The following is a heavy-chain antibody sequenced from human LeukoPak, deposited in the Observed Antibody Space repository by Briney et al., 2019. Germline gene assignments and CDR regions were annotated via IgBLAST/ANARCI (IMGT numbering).Heavy chain of an antibody. CDR1: GYTFTGYY. D-gene: IGHD3-3*01. Sequence: ASVKVSCKASGYTFTGYYMHWVRQAPGQGLEWMGWINPNSGGTNYAQKFQGRVTMTRDTSISTAYMELRSLRSDDTAVYYCARTWETIFGVVNYYFDYWGQGTLVTVSS. V-gene: IGHV1-2*02. J-gene: IGHJ4*02. CDR2: INPNSGGT. CDR3: ARTWETIFGVVNYYFDY.